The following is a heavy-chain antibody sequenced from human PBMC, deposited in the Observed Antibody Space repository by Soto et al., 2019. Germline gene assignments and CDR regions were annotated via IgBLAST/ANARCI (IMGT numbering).Heavy chain of an antibody. CDR2: ISNGGDFT. V-gene: IGHV3-23*01. CDR1: EFTFRNYA. CDR3: AKDPFSESYIYFVS. J-gene: IGHJ4*02. Sequence: GGSLRLSCAVFEFTFRNYAMSWVRQAPGKGLEWVSTISNGGDFTYYADSVKGRFTISRDNSQNTLYLQMNSLRAEDTAVYYCAKDPFSESYIYFVSWGQGTPVTVSS. D-gene: IGHD1-26*01.